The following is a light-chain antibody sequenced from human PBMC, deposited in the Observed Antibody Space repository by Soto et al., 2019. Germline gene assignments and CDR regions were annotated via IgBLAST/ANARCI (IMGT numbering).Light chain of an antibody. V-gene: IGLV1-40*01. CDR2: GNS. CDR1: SSNIGAGYD. CDR3: QSYDSSLSGSGVV. Sequence: QSVLTQPPSVSGAPGQRVTISCTGSSSNIGAGYDVHWYQQLPGTAPKLLIYGNSNRPSGVPDRFSGSKSGTLASLAITGLQAEDEADYCCQSYDSSLSGSGVVFGGGTKLTVL. J-gene: IGLJ2*01.